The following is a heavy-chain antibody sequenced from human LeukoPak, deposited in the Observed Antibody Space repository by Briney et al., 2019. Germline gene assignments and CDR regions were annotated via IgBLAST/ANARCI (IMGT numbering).Heavy chain of an antibody. V-gene: IGHV3-53*01. Sequence: GGSLRLSCAASGFTFSSYWMHWVRQAPGKGLEWVSVIYSGGSTYYADSVKGRFTISRDNSKNTLYLQMNSLRAEDTAVYYCATFDWFNRNFDYWGQGTLVTVSS. CDR1: GFTFSSYW. CDR3: ATFDWFNRNFDY. D-gene: IGHD3-9*01. CDR2: IYSGGST. J-gene: IGHJ4*02.